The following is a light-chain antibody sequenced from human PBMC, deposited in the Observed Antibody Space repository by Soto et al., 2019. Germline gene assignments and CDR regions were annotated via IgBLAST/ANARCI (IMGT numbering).Light chain of an antibody. CDR2: VSS. CDR3: QQYNNWPYT. J-gene: IGKJ2*01. V-gene: IGKV3-15*01. Sequence: EIVMTQSPATLPVSPGERVTLSCRASQSVSSKLAWYQQKPGQAPRLLIYVSSTRATGVPARFSGSGSGTEFTLIISSLQHEDFAVYYCQQYNNWPYTFGQGTKLEIK. CDR1: QSVSSK.